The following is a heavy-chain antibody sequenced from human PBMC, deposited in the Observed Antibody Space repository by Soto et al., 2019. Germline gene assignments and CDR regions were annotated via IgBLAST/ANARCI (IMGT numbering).Heavy chain of an antibody. J-gene: IGHJ4*02. Sequence: SETLSLTCTVSGGSISSSSYYWGWIRQPPGKGLEWIGSIYYSGSTYYNPSLKSRVTISVDTSKNQFSLKLSSVTAADMDVDYCARSSYYGSRINDYWGQGTLVTVSS. CDR1: GGSISSSSYY. CDR2: IYYSGST. D-gene: IGHD3-10*01. CDR3: ARSSYYGSRINDY. V-gene: IGHV4-39*01.